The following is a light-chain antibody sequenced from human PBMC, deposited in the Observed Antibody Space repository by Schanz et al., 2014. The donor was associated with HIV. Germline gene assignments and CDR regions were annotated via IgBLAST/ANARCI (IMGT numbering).Light chain of an antibody. CDR3: CSYAGSYPPLYV. J-gene: IGLJ1*01. CDR1: SSNIGADYD. V-gene: IGLV1-40*01. Sequence: QSVLAQPPSVSGAPGQRVTISCTGSSSNIGADYDVHWYQLLPGTAPKLLIFDNTNRPSGVPARFSGSKSGSSASLAISGLQAEDEADYYCCSYAGSYPPLYVFGTGTKVTVL. CDR2: DNT.